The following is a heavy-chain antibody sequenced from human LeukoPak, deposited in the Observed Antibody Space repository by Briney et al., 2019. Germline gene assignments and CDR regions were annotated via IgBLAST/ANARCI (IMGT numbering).Heavy chain of an antibody. Sequence: PGGSLRLSCAASGFNFDDYAMHWVRQAPGKGLAWVSGINWNSGTVGYADSVKGRFTISRDNAKDSLYLQMNSLRAEDTAVYYCARDPGSGYEEHFDYWGQGTLVTVSS. D-gene: IGHD5-12*01. CDR3: ARDPGSGYEEHFDY. J-gene: IGHJ4*02. CDR2: INWNSGTV. CDR1: GFNFDDYA. V-gene: IGHV3-9*01.